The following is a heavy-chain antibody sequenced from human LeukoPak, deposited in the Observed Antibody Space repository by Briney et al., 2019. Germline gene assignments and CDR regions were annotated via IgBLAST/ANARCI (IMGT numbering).Heavy chain of an antibody. CDR1: GGSLSNYY. CDR2: INHSGST. D-gene: IGHD3-10*01. CDR3: ARGPASGSNFAWFDP. V-gene: IGHV4-34*01. J-gene: IGHJ5*02. Sequence: SETLSLTCAVYGGSLSNYYWSWIRQPPGKGLEWIGEINHSGSTNYNPSLKSRVTISVDMSKNQFSLELSFVNAADTAVYYCARGPASGSNFAWFDPWGQGTLVTVSS.